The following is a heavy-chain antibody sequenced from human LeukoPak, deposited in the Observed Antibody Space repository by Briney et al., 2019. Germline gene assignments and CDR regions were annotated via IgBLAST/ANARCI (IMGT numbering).Heavy chain of an antibody. CDR3: ARGGRYSSGWYF. Sequence: SEILSLTCAVYGGSFSGYYWSWIRQPPGKGLEWIGEINHSGSTNYNPSLKSRVTISVDTSKNQFSLKLSSVTAADTAVYYCARGGRYSSGWYFWGQGTLVTVSS. V-gene: IGHV4-34*01. D-gene: IGHD6-19*01. CDR1: GGSFSGYY. J-gene: IGHJ4*02. CDR2: INHSGST.